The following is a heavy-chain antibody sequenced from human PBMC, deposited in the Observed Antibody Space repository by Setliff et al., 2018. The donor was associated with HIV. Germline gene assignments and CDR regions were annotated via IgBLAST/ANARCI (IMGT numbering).Heavy chain of an antibody. J-gene: IGHJ4*02. CDR1: GLTLKNYW. Sequence: LRLSCAASGLTLKNYWMXXXRKAPGKGLEWVANINQDGSEIYYADSVKGRFTVSRDNARNSLYLQMNSLRADDTAVYYCARDEGYSGYISYDWGQGTLVTVSS. CDR2: INQDGSEI. V-gene: IGHV3-7*05. CDR3: ARDEGYSGYISYD. D-gene: IGHD5-12*01.